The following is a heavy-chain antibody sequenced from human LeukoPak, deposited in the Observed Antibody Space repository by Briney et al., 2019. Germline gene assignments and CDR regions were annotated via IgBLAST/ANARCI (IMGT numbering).Heavy chain of an antibody. J-gene: IGHJ6*03. CDR1: GGTFSSYA. CDR2: IIPIFGTA. Sequence: SVKVSCKASGGTFSSYAISWVRQAPGQGLEWMGGIIPIFGTANYAQKFQGRVTMTRNTSISTAYMELSSLRSEDTAVYYCARRPGYCSGGSCYAGGYYYYYMDVWGKGTTVTISS. D-gene: IGHD2-15*01. CDR3: ARRPGYCSGGSCYAGGYYYYYMDV. V-gene: IGHV1-69*05.